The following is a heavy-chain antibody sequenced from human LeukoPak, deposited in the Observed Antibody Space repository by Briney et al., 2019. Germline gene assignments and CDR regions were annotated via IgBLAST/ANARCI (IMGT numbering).Heavy chain of an antibody. D-gene: IGHD1-26*01. CDR3: ARMSGELLQSFDI. Sequence: SGPALVKPKQTLTLTCTFSGFSLSTSGMCVSWIRQPPGKALEWLARIDWDDDKYYSTSLKTRLTISKDTSKNQVVLTMTNMDPVDTATYYCARMSGELLQSFDIWGQGTMVTVSS. CDR1: GFSLSTSGMC. CDR2: IDWDDDK. V-gene: IGHV2-70*11. J-gene: IGHJ3*02.